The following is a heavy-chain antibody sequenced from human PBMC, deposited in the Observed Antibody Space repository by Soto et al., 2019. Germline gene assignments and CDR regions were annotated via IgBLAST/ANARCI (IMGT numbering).Heavy chain of an antibody. CDR1: DGSISDYY. CDR2: SSYGGIT. Sequence: QVQLQESGPGLVKPSETLSLTCTVSDGSISDYYWSWIRQSPEKGLEYIAYSSYGGITNLNPALNSRVTISIDTSKNQFSLKVTSLTAADTAVYYCARARKGAYITGGFDSWGQGTLVTVSS. D-gene: IGHD3-3*01. CDR3: ARARKGAYITGGFDS. V-gene: IGHV4-59*01. J-gene: IGHJ4*02.